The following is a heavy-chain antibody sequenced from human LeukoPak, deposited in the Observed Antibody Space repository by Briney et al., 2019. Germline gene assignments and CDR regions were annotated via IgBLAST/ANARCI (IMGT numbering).Heavy chain of an antibody. CDR1: GFSLSTYW. D-gene: IGHD1-14*01. CDR2: IKEDGSKK. V-gene: IGHV3-7*04. Sequence: PGGSLRLSCAASGFSLSTYWMNWVRQAPGKGLEWVANIKEDGSKKYYVASVMGRFTISRDNAKNSLYLQMNSLRAEDTAVYYCARAITTSESVWGQGTLVTVSS. J-gene: IGHJ4*02. CDR3: ARAITTSESV.